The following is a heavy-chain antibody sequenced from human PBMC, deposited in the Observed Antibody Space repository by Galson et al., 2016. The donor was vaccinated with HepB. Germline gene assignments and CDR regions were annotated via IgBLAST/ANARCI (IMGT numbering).Heavy chain of an antibody. J-gene: IGHJ4*02. D-gene: IGHD5-24*01. V-gene: IGHV3-23*01. CDR2: VRDNGGT. Sequence: SLRLSCAASGFKFSRFAMSWVRQAPEKGPEWVSGVRDNGGTFYADSVKGRFTISRDNSKNTLYLQMSSLRAEDTAIYYCAKEMAEVGKPFFDYWGPGTQIIVSS. CDR1: GFKFSRFA. CDR3: AKEMAEVGKPFFDY.